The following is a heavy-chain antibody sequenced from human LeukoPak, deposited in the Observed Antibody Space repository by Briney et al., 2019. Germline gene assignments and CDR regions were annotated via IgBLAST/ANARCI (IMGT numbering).Heavy chain of an antibody. J-gene: IGHJ6*03. CDR1: GLDFNKAW. Sequence: SGGSLRLSCAASGLDFNKAWMSWVRQVPGKGLEWVGRIQRTSEGGTTDYAALVKGRFTISRDDSKNTLYLQMNSLKTEDTAVYYCTASSYGHVGYYYYMDVWGKGTTVTISS. V-gene: IGHV3-15*01. D-gene: IGHD5-18*01. CDR2: IQRTSEGGTT. CDR3: TASSYGHVGYYYYMDV.